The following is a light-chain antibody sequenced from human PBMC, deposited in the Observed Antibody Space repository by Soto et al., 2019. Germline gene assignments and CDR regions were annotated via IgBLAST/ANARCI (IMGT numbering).Light chain of an antibody. CDR2: GAS. CDR1: QSVSSSY. CDR3: QQYGSSPPFT. J-gene: IGKJ3*01. Sequence: EIVLTQSPGTLSLSPGERATLSCRASQSVSSSYLAWYQQKPGQAPRLLIYGASSRATGIPDRFSGSGSGTDFTLTISRLETEDFAEYYCQQYGSSPPFTFGPGTKVDIK. V-gene: IGKV3-20*01.